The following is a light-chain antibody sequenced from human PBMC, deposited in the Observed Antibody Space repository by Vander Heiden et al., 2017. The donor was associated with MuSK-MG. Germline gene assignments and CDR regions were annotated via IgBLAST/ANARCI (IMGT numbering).Light chain of an antibody. CDR3: QHENCSPRT. Sequence: DIQMTQSPSTLSASAGDRVTITCRASQSISSWLAWYQQKPGKAPKLLIYKASSLESGVPSRFSGSGSGTEFTLTISSLQPDDFATYYCQHENCSPRTFGQGTKVEIK. CDR1: QSISSW. V-gene: IGKV1-5*03. CDR2: KAS. J-gene: IGKJ1*01.